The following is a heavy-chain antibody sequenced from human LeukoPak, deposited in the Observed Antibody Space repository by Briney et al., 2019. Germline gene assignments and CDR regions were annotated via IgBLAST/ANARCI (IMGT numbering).Heavy chain of an antibody. CDR2: INPNSGVT. V-gene: IGHV1-2*02. CDR1: GYTFTGYY. J-gene: IGHJ6*04. Sequence: ASVKDSCKASGYTFTGYYMQWVRQAPGQGLEWMGWINPNSGVTNYAQKFQGRVTMTRDTSISTAYMELSRLRSDDTAVYFCARSYFGSGTPYGMDVWGEGTTVTVSS. D-gene: IGHD3-10*01. CDR3: ARSYFGSGTPYGMDV.